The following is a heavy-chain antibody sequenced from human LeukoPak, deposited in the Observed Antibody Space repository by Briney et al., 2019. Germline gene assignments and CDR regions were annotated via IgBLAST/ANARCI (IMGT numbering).Heavy chain of an antibody. J-gene: IGHJ4*02. CDR1: GFTFSSYA. D-gene: IGHD3-3*01. CDR3: AKGRRFTIFGVVTYFDY. Sequence: GGSLRLSCAASGFTFSSYAMSWVRQAPGKGLEWVSAISGSGGSTYYADSVKGRFTISRDNSKNTLYLQMNSLRAEDTAVYYCAKGRRFTIFGVVTYFDYWGQGTLVTVSS. CDR2: ISGSGGST. V-gene: IGHV3-23*01.